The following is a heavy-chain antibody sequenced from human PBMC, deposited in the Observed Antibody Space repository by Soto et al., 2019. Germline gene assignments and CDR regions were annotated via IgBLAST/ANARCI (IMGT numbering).Heavy chain of an antibody. D-gene: IGHD3-10*01. CDR3: AAYGSGIKLGGMDV. Sequence: GASVKVSCKASGFTFTSSAMQWVRQARGQRLEWIGWIVVGSGNTNYAQKFQERVTITRDMSTSTAYMELSSLRSEDTAVYYCAAYGSGIKLGGMDVWGQGTTVTVSS. CDR1: GFTFTSSA. J-gene: IGHJ6*02. CDR2: IVVGSGNT. V-gene: IGHV1-58*02.